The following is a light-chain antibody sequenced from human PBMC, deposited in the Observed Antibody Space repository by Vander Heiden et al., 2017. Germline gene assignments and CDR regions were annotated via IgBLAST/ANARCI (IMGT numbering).Light chain of an antibody. Sequence: QSASTQPPSASGTPAHPFTVSCTGTTSDVVAYNYVSWYKQHPGKAPKLIIYEDTKRTSGVPDRFSASKSGDTASLTVSGLQAGDEADYYVSSHAGSNNYAFGTGTKVTVL. CDR1: TSDVVAYNY. CDR2: EDT. V-gene: IGLV2-8*01. J-gene: IGLJ1*01. CDR3: SSHAGSNNYA.